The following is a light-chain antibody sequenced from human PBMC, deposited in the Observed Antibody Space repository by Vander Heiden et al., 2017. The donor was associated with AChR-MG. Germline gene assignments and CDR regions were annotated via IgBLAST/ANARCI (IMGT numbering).Light chain of an antibody. V-gene: IGLV1-51*01. J-gene: IGLJ2*01. CDR2: DNN. CDR1: TSNIGNNF. Sequence: QSVLTQPPSVSAAPGQNVTISCSGSTSNIGNNFVSWYQQLPGTAPKLLIYDNNKRPSRIPDRFSGSQSGTSATLGITGLQTGDEADYYCGTWDGSLSVGVFGGGTKLTVL. CDR3: GTWDGSLSVGV.